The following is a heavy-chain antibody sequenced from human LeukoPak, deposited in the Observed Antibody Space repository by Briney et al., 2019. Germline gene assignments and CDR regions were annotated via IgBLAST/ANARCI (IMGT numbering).Heavy chain of an antibody. D-gene: IGHD3-22*01. CDR2: INHSGST. CDR1: GGSFSGYY. J-gene: IGHJ4*02. V-gene: IGHV4-34*01. CDR3: ARAPHYYDSSGYED. Sequence: SSETLSLTCAVYGGSFSGYYWSWIRQPPGKGLEWIGEINHSGSTNYHPSLKSRVTISVDTSKNQFALKLSSVTAVDTAVYYCARAPHYYDSSGYEDWGQGTLVTVSS.